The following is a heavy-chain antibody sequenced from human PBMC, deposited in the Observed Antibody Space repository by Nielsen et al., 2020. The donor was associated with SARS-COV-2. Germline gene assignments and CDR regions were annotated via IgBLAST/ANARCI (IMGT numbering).Heavy chain of an antibody. J-gene: IGHJ4*02. Sequence: ASVKVSCKASGYTFTSYGISWVRQAPGQGLEWMGWISAYNGNTNYAQKLQGRVTMTTDTSTSTAYMELRSLRSDDTAVYYCARDRSLGYCSGGSCPPPGYWGQGTLVTVSS. D-gene: IGHD2-15*01. CDR2: ISAYNGNT. CDR1: GYTFTSYG. CDR3: ARDRSLGYCSGGSCPPPGY. V-gene: IGHV1-18*01.